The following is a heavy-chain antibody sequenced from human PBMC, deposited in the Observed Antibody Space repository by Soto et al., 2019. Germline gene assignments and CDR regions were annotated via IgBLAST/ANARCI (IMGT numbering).Heavy chain of an antibody. CDR1: GFTFSSYA. D-gene: IGHD2-2*01. J-gene: IGHJ6*02. CDR2: ISGSGGST. V-gene: IGHV3-23*01. Sequence: GGSLRLSCAASGFTFSSYAMSWVRQAPGKGLEWVSAISGSGGSTYYADSVKGRFTISRDNSKNTLYLQMNSLRAEDTAVYYCAKGSLGXCSSTSCSGDYYYGMDVWGQGTTVTVSS. CDR3: AKGSLGXCSSTSCSGDYYYGMDV.